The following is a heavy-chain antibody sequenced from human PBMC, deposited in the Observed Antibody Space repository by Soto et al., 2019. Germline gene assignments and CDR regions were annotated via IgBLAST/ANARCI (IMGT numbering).Heavy chain of an antibody. V-gene: IGHV4-38-2*01. CDR2: IFHGGTT. CDR3: ARAISAAVSLYYYYHGMDV. Sequence: PSETLSLTCAVSGYSISRGYYWGWIRQPPGKGLEGIGSIFHGGTTFYNPSLKSRVTISLDTSKNRFSLKLTSVTAADTAVYYCARAISAAVSLYYYYHGMDVWGQGTTVTVSS. D-gene: IGHD6-13*01. CDR1: GYSISRGYY. J-gene: IGHJ6*02.